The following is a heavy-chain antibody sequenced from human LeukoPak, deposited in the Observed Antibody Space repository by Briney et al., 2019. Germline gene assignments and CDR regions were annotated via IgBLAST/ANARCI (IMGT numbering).Heavy chain of an antibody. CDR1: GGSFSGYY. CDR2: INHSGST. D-gene: IGHD3-9*01. Sequence: SETLSLTCTVYGGSFSGYYWSWLRQPPGKGLEWIGEINHSGSTNYNPSLKSRVTISVDTSKNQFSLKLSSVTAADTAVYYCTRPMLRYFEGGADYWGQRTLVTVSS. CDR3: TRPMLRYFEGGADY. J-gene: IGHJ4*02. V-gene: IGHV4-34*01.